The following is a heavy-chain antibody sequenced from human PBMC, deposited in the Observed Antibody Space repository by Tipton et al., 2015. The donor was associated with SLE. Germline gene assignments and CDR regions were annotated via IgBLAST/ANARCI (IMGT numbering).Heavy chain of an antibody. D-gene: IGHD2-2*01. CDR2: IYYSGST. CDR1: GGSISSHY. J-gene: IGHJ3*02. Sequence: GLVKPSETLSLTCTVSGGSISSHYWSWIRQPPGKGLEWIGYIYYSGSTNYNPSLKSRVTISVDTSKNQFSLKLSSVTAADTAVYYCAREGQRGYCSSTSCYHDAFDIWGQGTMVTVSS. V-gene: IGHV4-59*11. CDR3: AREGQRGYCSSTSCYHDAFDI.